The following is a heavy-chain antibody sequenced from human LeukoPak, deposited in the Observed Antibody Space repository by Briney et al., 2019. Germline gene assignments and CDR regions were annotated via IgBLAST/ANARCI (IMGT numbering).Heavy chain of an antibody. CDR3: ARYGVGPAAILGWFDP. D-gene: IGHD2-2*02. V-gene: IGHV1-69*13. CDR2: IIPIFGTA. CDR1: GGTFSSYA. Sequence: ASVKVSCKASGGTFSSYAISWVRQAPGQGLEWMGGIIPIFGTANYAQKFQGRVTSTADESTSTAYMELSSLRSEDTAVYYCARYGVGPAAILGWFDPWGQGTLVTVSS. J-gene: IGHJ5*02.